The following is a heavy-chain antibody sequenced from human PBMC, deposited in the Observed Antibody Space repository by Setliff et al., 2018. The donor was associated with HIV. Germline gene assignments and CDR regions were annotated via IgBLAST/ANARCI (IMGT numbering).Heavy chain of an antibody. Sequence: SETLSLTCTVSGDSISSHYWSWIRQPPGKGLEWIGTLYYSGSTSYNSSLKSRVTISVDTSKNQFSLKLSSVTAADTAVYYCARGVTGYNDAFDIWGQGTMVTVSS. CDR1: GDSISSHY. J-gene: IGHJ3*02. CDR2: LYYSGST. V-gene: IGHV4-59*11. D-gene: IGHD3-9*01. CDR3: ARGVTGYNDAFDI.